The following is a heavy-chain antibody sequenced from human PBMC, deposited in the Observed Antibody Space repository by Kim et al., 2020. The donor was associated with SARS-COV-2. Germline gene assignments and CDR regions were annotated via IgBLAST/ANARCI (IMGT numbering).Heavy chain of an antibody. Sequence: SNPTLKGRVTMSGDPSKTQFALKRGSVTAADTAVYYCARVRRSSWYFDYWGQGTLVTVSS. J-gene: IGHJ4*02. V-gene: IGHV4-4*07. CDR3: ARVRRSSWYFDY. D-gene: IGHD6-13*01.